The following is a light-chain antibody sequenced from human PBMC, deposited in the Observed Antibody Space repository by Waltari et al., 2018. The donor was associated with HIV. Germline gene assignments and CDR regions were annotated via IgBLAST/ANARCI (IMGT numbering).Light chain of an antibody. V-gene: IGKV3-20*01. CDR3: QQYGESPWT. CDR2: GAS. J-gene: IGKJ1*01. Sequence: IVLTQSPGTLSLSPGERATLSCRASQTVNGNYLAWYQQKPGQAPSLLIYGASIRATGIPDRFSGSGFGTDFTLTVSNVEPGDSGMFYCQQYGESPWTFGQGTKVDIK. CDR1: QTVNGNY.